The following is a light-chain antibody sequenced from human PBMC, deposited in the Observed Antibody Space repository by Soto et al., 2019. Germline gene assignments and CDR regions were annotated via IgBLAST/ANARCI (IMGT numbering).Light chain of an antibody. J-gene: IGKJ1*01. CDR2: ATS. V-gene: IGKV1-39*01. CDR3: QQTYTTPPT. CDR1: QTISSY. Sequence: DIQMTQSPSSLSASVGDRDTITCRASQTISSYLNWYQQRPGKGPHLLIFATSSLQSGVPSRFSGSGSGTDFTLTISSLQPEDVATYYCQQTYTTPPTFGQGTKVEIK.